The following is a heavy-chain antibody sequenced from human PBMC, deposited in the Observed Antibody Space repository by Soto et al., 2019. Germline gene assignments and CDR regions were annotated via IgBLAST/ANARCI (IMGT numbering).Heavy chain of an antibody. D-gene: IGHD6-13*01. V-gene: IGHV1-69*02. CDR1: GGTFSSYS. Sequence: QVQLAQSGAEVKKPGSSVKVSCKASGGTFSSYSFSWVRQAPGQGLEWMGRIIPILGIVNYAQKFQGRVTITADKSTSTNHMELNSLRSEDTAVYYCAGDRDSSSWSTYWGQGTLVTVSS. CDR3: AGDRDSSSWSTY. J-gene: IGHJ4*02. CDR2: IIPILGIV.